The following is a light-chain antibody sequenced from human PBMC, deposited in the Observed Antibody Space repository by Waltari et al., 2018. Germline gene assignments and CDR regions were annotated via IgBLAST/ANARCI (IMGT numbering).Light chain of an antibody. CDR2: KAS. J-gene: IGKJ3*01. Sequence: TCRASQSISSWWAWYQQKPGKAPKLLIYKASSLESGGPSRFSGRGAGTEFTLTISSLQPDDFATYYCQQYNNDPFTFGPGTKVDIK. V-gene: IGKV1-5*03. CDR1: QSISSW. CDR3: QQYNNDPFT.